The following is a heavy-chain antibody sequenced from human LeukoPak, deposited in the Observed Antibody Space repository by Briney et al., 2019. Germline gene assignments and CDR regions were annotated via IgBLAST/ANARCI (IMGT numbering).Heavy chain of an antibody. J-gene: IGHJ4*02. CDR1: GFTFSSYA. Sequence: GGSLRLSCAASGFTFSSYAMHWVRQAPGKGLEWVAVISYDGSNKYYADSVKGRFTISRDNSKNTLYLQMNSLRAEDTAVYYCARDWWYYYYDSSGYYYSGYWGQGTLVTVSS. V-gene: IGHV3-30*04. CDR3: ARDWWYYYYDSSGYYYSGY. CDR2: ISYDGSNK. D-gene: IGHD3-22*01.